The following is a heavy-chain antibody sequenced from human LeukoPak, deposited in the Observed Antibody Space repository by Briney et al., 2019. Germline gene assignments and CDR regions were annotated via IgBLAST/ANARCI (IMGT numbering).Heavy chain of an antibody. V-gene: IGHV5-51*01. Sequence: GESLKISCKGSGYSFTSYWIGWVRQMPGKGLEWMGIICPGDSDTRYSPSFQGQVTISADKSISTAYLQWSSLKASDTAMYYCARQYYDYVWGSYRLDYWGQGTLVTVSS. J-gene: IGHJ4*02. CDR3: ARQYYDYVWGSYRLDY. CDR2: ICPGDSDT. D-gene: IGHD3-16*02. CDR1: GYSFTSYW.